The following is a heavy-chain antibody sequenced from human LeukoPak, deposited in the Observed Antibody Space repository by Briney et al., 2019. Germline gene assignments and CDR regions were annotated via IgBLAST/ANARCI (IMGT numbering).Heavy chain of an antibody. CDR1: GFTFSSYW. Sequence: GGPLRLSCAASGFTFSSYWMSRVRQAPGKGLEWVANIKQDGSEKYYVDSVKGRFTISRDNAKNSLYLQMNSLRAEDTAVYYCARWWLEYYFDYWGQGTLVTVSS. CDR3: ARWWLEYYFDY. J-gene: IGHJ4*02. CDR2: IKQDGSEK. V-gene: IGHV3-7*03. D-gene: IGHD6-19*01.